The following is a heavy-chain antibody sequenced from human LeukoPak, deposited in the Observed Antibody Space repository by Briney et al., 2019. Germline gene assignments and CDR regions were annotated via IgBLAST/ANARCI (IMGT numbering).Heavy chain of an antibody. J-gene: IGHJ3*02. V-gene: IGHV4-59*08. D-gene: IGHD3-10*01. Sequence: SETLSLTCTVSGGSISSYYWSWIRQPPGKGLGWIGYIYYSGSTNYNPSLKSRVTISVDTSKNQFSLKLSSVTAADTAVYYCARHGITMVRGVKRAFDIWGQGTMVTVSS. CDR2: IYYSGST. CDR3: ARHGITMVRGVKRAFDI. CDR1: GGSISSYY.